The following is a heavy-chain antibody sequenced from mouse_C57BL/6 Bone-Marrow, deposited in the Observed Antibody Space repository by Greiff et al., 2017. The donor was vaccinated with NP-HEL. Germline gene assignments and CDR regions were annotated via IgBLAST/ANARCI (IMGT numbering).Heavy chain of an antibody. CDR2: IDPENGDT. J-gene: IGHJ4*01. CDR1: GFNIKDDY. Sequence: EVQLQQSGAELVRPGASVKLSCTVSGFNIKDDYMHWVKQRPEQGLEWIGWIDPENGDTEYASKFQGKATLTADTSSNTAYLQLSSLTSEDTAVDYCTTGGSSPYAMDYGGQGTSVTVSS. D-gene: IGHD1-1*01. V-gene: IGHV14-4*01. CDR3: TTGGSSPYAMDY.